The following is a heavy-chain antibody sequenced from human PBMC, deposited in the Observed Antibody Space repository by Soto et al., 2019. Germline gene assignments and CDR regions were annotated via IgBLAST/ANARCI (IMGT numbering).Heavy chain of an antibody. CDR1: GGTFDSNA. CDR3: VRGDGDRYDGHGYLGRH. V-gene: IGHV1-69*13. CDR2: IIPIFGTI. Sequence: ASVKVSCKASGGTFDSNAISWVRLAPGQGPEWMGGIIPIFGTINNAQKFQDRVTITADESANIVYMELSSLRSEDTAIYYCVRGDGDRYDGHGYLGRHWGQGSLVTVSS. J-gene: IGHJ4*02. D-gene: IGHD2-21*01.